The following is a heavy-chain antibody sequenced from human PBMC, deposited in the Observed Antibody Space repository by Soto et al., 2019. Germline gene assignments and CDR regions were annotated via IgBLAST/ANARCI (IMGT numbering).Heavy chain of an antibody. J-gene: IGHJ6*02. CDR1: GGSISSGDYF. V-gene: IGHV4-30-4*01. CDR2: ISSIGST. Sequence: QVQLQESGPGLVKPSQTLSLTCTVSGGSISSGDYFWSWIRQSPGKGLEWIGYISSIGSTYYNPSLKSRVSVSRDTSKNQFSLKLSSVTTTDTAVYSCARGLFIRPYYYHGMDVWGQGTTVTVSS. CDR3: ARGLFIRPYYYHGMDV. D-gene: IGHD3-9*01.